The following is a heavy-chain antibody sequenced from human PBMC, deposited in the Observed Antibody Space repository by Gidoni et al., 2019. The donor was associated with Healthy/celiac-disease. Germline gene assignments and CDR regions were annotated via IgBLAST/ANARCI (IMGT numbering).Heavy chain of an antibody. D-gene: IGHD1-26*01. CDR3: TRGPTTKYFQH. CDR1: GFTFGDYA. Sequence: EVQLVESGGGLVKPGRSLRLSCTASGFTFGDYAMSWFRQAPGKGLEWVGFIRSKAYGRTTEDAASVKGRFTISRDDSKSIAYLQMNSLKTEDTAVYYCTRGPTTKYFQHWGQGTLVTVSS. CDR2: IRSKAYGRTT. V-gene: IGHV3-49*05. J-gene: IGHJ1*01.